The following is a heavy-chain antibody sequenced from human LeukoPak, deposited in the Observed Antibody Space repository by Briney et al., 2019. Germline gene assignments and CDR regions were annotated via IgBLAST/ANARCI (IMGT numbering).Heavy chain of an antibody. CDR1: GYTFTSYG. V-gene: IGHV1-69*13. Sequence: SVKVSCKASGYTFTSYGISWVRQAPGQGLEWMGGIIPIFGTTNYAQKFQGRVTITADESTSTAYMELSSLRSEDTAVYYCARRSGYYPYYFDFWGQGTLVTVSS. D-gene: IGHD3-22*01. CDR2: IIPIFGTT. J-gene: IGHJ4*02. CDR3: ARRSGYYPYYFDF.